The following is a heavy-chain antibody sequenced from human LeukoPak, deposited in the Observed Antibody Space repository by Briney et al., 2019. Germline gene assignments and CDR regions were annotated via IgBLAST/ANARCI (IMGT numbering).Heavy chain of an antibody. CDR3: ARGQRHSSSWYGPDAFDI. D-gene: IGHD6-13*01. Sequence: PGGSLRLSCAASGFTLSSYSMNWVRQAPGKGLEWVSVVYSGGSTYYADSVKGRFTISRDNSKNTLYLQMNSLRAEDTAVYYCARGQRHSSSWYGPDAFDIWGQGTMVTVSS. J-gene: IGHJ3*02. CDR2: VYSGGST. V-gene: IGHV3-53*01. CDR1: GFTLSSYS.